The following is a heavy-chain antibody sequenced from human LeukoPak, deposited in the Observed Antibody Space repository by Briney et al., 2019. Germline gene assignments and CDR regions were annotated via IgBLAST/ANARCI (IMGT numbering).Heavy chain of an antibody. CDR1: GGSISSHY. Sequence: SETLSLTCTVSGGSISSHYWSWIRQPPGKGLEWIGYIYYSGSTKYNPSLKSRVTISVDTSKDQFSLKLSSVTAADTAVYYCARGGTTVTPGLLWFDPWGQGTLVTVSS. J-gene: IGHJ5*02. CDR2: IYYSGST. V-gene: IGHV4-59*11. CDR3: ARGGTTVTPGLLWFDP. D-gene: IGHD4-17*01.